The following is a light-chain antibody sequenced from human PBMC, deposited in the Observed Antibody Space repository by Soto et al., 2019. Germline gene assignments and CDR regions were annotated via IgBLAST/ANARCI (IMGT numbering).Light chain of an antibody. V-gene: IGKV3-15*01. CDR3: QQYYKWPLT. Sequence: IMMSQFPVILSVSPWERATLSCRASQSVGINLAWYQQKPGQAPRLLIYDASSRATGAPARFSGSGSGTDFTLTISSLQSEDFAVYYCQQYYKWPLTFGGGTKVDI. CDR1: QSVGIN. J-gene: IGKJ4*01. CDR2: DAS.